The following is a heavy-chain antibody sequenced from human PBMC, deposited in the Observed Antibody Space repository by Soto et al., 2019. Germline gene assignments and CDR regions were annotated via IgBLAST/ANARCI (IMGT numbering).Heavy chain of an antibody. CDR1: GFTFSRYW. CDR2: IKQDGSEK. CDR3: ARDRSAGA. Sequence: EVQLVESGGGLVQPGGSPILSCAASGFTFSRYWMSWVRQAPGKGLEWVANIKQDGSEKYYVDSVKGRFTISRDNAKNSLYLQMNSLRAEDTAVYYCARDRSAGAWGQGPLVTVSS. J-gene: IGHJ5*02. D-gene: IGHD1-26*01. V-gene: IGHV3-7*05.